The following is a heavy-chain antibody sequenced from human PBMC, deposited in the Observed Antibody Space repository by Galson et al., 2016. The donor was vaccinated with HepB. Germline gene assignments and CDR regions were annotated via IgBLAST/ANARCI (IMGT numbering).Heavy chain of an antibody. J-gene: IGHJ4*02. Sequence: SLRPSCAASAFTFRSFWMSWVRQAPGKGLEWVANIKQDGTEKYYMDSVKGRFTISRDNAKNSLYLQMNSLRADDTAVYYCARDRGYSGWSYFDYWGQGTLVTVSS. CDR1: AFTFRSFW. D-gene: IGHD6-19*01. V-gene: IGHV3-7*03. CDR2: IKQDGTEK. CDR3: ARDRGYSGWSYFDY.